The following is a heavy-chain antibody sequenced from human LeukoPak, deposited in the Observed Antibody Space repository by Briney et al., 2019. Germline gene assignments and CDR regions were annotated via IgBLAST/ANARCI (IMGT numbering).Heavy chain of an antibody. CDR3: AKDLSSYGYEGLDY. V-gene: IGHV3-9*03. CDR1: GFTFDDCA. Sequence: GGSLRLSCAASGFTFDDCAMHWVRPAPGKGLEWVSGISWNSGSIGYADSVKGRFTISRDNAKNSLYLQMNSLRAEDMALYYCAKDLSSYGYEGLDYWGQGTLVTVSS. J-gene: IGHJ4*02. CDR2: ISWNSGSI. D-gene: IGHD5-18*01.